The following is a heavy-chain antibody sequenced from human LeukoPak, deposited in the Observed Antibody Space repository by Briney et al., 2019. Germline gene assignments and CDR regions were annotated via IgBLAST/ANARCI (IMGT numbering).Heavy chain of an antibody. CDR1: GGSISRGDSY. D-gene: IGHD2/OR15-2a*01. V-gene: IGHV4-30-4*08. CDR2: IYYSGST. Sequence: QVQLQESGPGLVKPSQTLSLTCTVSGGSISRGDSYCSWIRQRPGKGLRRIGYIYYSGSTYYNPSLKSRVTISVDTSKNQFSLKLSSVTAADTAVYYCARALSYYYYYMDVWGRGTTVTVSS. J-gene: IGHJ6*03. CDR3: ARALSYYYYYMDV.